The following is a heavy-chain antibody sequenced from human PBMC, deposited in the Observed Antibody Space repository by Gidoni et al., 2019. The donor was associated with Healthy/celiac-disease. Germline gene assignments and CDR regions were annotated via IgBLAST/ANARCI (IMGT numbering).Heavy chain of an antibody. CDR2: IYTSGST. CDR1: GGPLSSGSYY. J-gene: IGHJ2*01. V-gene: IGHV4-61*02. Sequence: QVQLQDSGPGLVKPSQTLSLTCTASGGPLSSGSYYWSWSRQPAGKGLEWIGRIYTSGSTNYNPSLKSRVTISVDTSKNQFSLKLSSVTAADTAVYYCARVLAVAGRYFDLWGRGTLVTVSS. CDR3: ARVLAVAGRYFDL. D-gene: IGHD6-19*01.